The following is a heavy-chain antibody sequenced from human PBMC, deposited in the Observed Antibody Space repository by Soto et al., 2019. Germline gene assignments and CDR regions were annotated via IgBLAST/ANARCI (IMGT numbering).Heavy chain of an antibody. D-gene: IGHD3-3*01. CDR1: GYTFTSYG. V-gene: IGHV1-18*01. J-gene: IGHJ5*02. Sequence: GASVKVSCKASGYTFTSYGISWVRQAPGQGLEWMGWISAYNGNTNYAQKLQGRVTMTTDTSTSTAYMELRSLRSDDTAVYYCARVISGGYYTVGWFDPWGQGTLVTVSS. CDR3: ARVISGGYYTVGWFDP. CDR2: ISAYNGNT.